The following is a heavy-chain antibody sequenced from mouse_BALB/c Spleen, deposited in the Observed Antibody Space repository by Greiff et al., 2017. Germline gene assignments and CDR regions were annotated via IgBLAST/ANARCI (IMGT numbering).Heavy chain of an antibody. CDR1: GFNIKDTY. V-gene: IGHV14-3*02. J-gene: IGHJ3*01. Sequence: VQLQQSGAELVKPGASVKLSCTASGFNIKDTYMHWVKQRPEQGLEWIGRIDPANGNTKYDPKFQGKAIITADTSSNTAYLQLSSLTSEDTAVYYCARDGYEGGDLYWGQGTLVTVSA. D-gene: IGHD2-2*01. CDR3: ARDGYEGGDLY. CDR2: IDPANGNT.